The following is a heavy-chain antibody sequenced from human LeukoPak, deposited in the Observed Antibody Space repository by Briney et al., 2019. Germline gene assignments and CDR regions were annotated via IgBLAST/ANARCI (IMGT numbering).Heavy chain of an antibody. CDR3: ARLPSMAAVAGDYFDY. V-gene: IGHV5-10-1*01. Sequence: GASLQISCEGSGYIFTSYWISWGRQLPGKGLEWMGRIDPSDSYTNYSPSFQGHVTISADKSISTAYLQWSSLKASDTAMYYCARLPSMAAVAGDYFDYWGQGTLVTVSS. CDR2: IDPSDSYT. CDR1: GYIFTSYW. D-gene: IGHD6-19*01. J-gene: IGHJ4*02.